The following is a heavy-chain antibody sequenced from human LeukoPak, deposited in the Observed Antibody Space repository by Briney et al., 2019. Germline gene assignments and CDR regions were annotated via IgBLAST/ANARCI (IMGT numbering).Heavy chain of an antibody. CDR2: ISYDGSNK. V-gene: IGHV3-30*18. Sequence: PGGSLRLSCAASGFTFSSYGMHWVRQAPGKGLEWVAVISYDGSNKYYADSVKGRFTISRDNSKNTLYLQMNSLRAEDTAVYYCAKGGYSGYDPSDYWGQGTLVTASS. D-gene: IGHD5-12*01. J-gene: IGHJ4*02. CDR3: AKGGYSGYDPSDY. CDR1: GFTFSSYG.